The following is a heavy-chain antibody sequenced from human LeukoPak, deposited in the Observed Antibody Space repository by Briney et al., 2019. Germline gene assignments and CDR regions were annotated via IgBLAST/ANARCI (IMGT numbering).Heavy chain of an antibody. J-gene: IGHJ3*02. CDR2: IGTFGYT. CDR1: VFTFSCYE. D-gene: IGHD2/OR15-2a*01. V-gene: IGHV3-13*04. Sequence: GWALRLTCQASVFTFSCYEMHWLRQATGKGLEWVSRIGTFGYTYYPASVNGRFTISRDNAKISLYLQMNSLTTGDTAVYYCTRRGPRGSYYFAFDSWGKVIIVTASS. CDR3: TRRGPRGSYYFAFDS.